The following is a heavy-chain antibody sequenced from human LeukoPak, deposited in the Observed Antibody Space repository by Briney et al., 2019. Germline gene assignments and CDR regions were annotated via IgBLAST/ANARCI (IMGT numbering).Heavy chain of an antibody. CDR2: VSGSGSSA. V-gene: IGHV3-23*01. Sequence: GGSLTLSCAASGFIFSNYAMNWVRQAPGAGLEWVSSVSGSGSSAYHADSVEGRFTISRDNSQSTVYLQMSSLRPEDTAIYYCAKGMGHPPTYGMDVWGQGTTVTVSS. J-gene: IGHJ6*02. CDR3: AKGMGHPPTYGMDV. D-gene: IGHD2-8*01. CDR1: GFIFSNYA.